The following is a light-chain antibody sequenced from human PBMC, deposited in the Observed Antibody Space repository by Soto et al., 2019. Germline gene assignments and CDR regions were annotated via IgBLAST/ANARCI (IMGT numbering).Light chain of an antibody. J-gene: IGKJ2*01. Sequence: DIQMTQSPSTLSASVGDRVTITCRASQSINNWLAWYQQKPGKAPKLLIYKASSLESGVPSRFSGTGSGTEFTLTISSLQPDDFATYYCHQYNSYGYTFGQGTKLEIK. V-gene: IGKV1-5*03. CDR1: QSINNW. CDR2: KAS. CDR3: HQYNSYGYT.